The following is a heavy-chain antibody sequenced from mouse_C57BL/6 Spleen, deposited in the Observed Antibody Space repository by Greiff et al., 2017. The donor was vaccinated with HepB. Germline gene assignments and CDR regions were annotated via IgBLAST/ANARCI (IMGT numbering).Heavy chain of an antibody. CDR3: TSFYYYGSREVAY. D-gene: IGHD1-1*01. V-gene: IGHV6-3*01. J-gene: IGHJ3*01. CDR2: IRLKSDNYAT. CDR1: GFTFSNYW. Sequence: EVQRVESGGGLVQPGGSMKLSCVASGFTFSNYWMNWVRQSPEKGLEWVAQIRLKSDNYATHYAESVKGRFTISRDDSKSSVYLQMNNLRAEDTGIYYCTSFYYYGSREVAYWGQGTLVTVSA.